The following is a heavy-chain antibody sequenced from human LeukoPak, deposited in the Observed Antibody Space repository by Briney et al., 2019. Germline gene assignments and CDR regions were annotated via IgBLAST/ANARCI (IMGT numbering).Heavy chain of an antibody. CDR2: ISAYNGNT. J-gene: IGHJ5*02. V-gene: IGHV1-18*01. D-gene: IGHD6-6*01. CDR3: ARDTRPEIGGFLNWFDP. Sequence: ASVKVSCKASGYTFTSYGISWVRQAPGQGLEWMGWISAYNGNTNYAQKLQGRATMTTDTSTSTAYMELRSLRSDDTAVYYCARDTRPEIGGFLNWFDPWGQGTLVTVSS. CDR1: GYTFTSYG.